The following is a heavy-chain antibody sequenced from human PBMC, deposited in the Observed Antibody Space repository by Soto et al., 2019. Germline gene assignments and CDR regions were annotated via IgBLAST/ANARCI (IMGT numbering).Heavy chain of an antibody. Sequence: GGSLRLSCAASGFTFSSYAMSWVRQAPGKGLEWVSAISGSGGSTYYADSVKGRFTISRDNSKNTLYLQMYSLRAEDTAVYYCAKTELPKAPYYYYYYMDVWGKGTTVTVSS. CDR3: AKTELPKAPYYYYYYMDV. D-gene: IGHD2-15*01. CDR1: GFTFSSYA. V-gene: IGHV3-23*01. CDR2: ISGSGGST. J-gene: IGHJ6*03.